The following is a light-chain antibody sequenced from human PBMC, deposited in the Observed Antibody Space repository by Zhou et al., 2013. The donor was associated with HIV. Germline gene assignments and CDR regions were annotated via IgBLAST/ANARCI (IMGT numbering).Light chain of an antibody. CDR3: QQYVTYPIT. V-gene: IGKV1-5*03. CDR1: QSIGRW. Sequence: DIQMTQSPPTLSASLGDRVTVSCRASQSIGRWLAWYQQKPGKPPKLLIYQASSLQNAVPSRFSGGGSGTEFTLTITSLQPDDFAVYYCQQYVTYPITFGQGTRLDIK. J-gene: IGKJ5*01. CDR2: QAS.